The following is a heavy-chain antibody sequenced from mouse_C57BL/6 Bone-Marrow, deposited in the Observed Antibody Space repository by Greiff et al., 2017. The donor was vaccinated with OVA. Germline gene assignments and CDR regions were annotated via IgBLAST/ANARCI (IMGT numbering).Heavy chain of an antibody. CDR3: ASWLRAY. J-gene: IGHJ3*01. CDR1: GYAFTNYL. Sequence: VQVVESGAELVRPGTSVKVSCKASGYAFTNYLIEWVKQRPGQGLEWIGVINPGSGGTNYNEKFKGKATLTADKSSSTAYMQLSSLTSEDSAVYFCASWLRAYWGQGTLVTVSA. CDR2: INPGSGGT. V-gene: IGHV1-54*01. D-gene: IGHD2-2*01.